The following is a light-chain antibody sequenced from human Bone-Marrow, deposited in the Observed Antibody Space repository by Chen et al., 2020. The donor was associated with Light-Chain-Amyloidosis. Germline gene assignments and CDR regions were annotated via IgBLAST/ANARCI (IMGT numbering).Light chain of an antibody. Sequence: NFMLTQPHSVSASTGKTVTISCTRRSGSIATNYVHWYQQRPGSSPTTVIYEDHQRPSWVPDRFSGSSDRPSNSASLTISGLKTEDEADYYCQSYQGSSQGVFGGGTKLTVL. J-gene: IGLJ3*02. CDR3: QSYQGSSQGV. CDR2: EDH. V-gene: IGLV6-57*01. CDR1: SGSIATNY.